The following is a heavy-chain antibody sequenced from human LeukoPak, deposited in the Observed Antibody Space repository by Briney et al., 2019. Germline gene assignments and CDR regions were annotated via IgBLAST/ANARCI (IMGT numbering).Heavy chain of an antibody. CDR2: ISAYNGNT. V-gene: IGHV1-18*01. Sequence: ASVKVSCKASGYTFTSYGISWVRQAPGQGLEWMGWISAYNGNTNYAQKLQGRVTMTTDTSTSTAYMELRSLRSDDTAVYYCARVIRMYYYDSSGYYYPWGQGTLVTVSS. D-gene: IGHD3-22*01. CDR1: GYTFTSYG. J-gene: IGHJ5*02. CDR3: ARVIRMYYYDSSGYYYP.